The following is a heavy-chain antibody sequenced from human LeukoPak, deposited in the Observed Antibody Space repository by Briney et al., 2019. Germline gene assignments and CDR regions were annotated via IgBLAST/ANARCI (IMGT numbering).Heavy chain of an antibody. V-gene: IGHV1-58*02. J-gene: IGHJ6*02. CDR2: IVVGSGNT. CDR3: AASSPITIFGVFGMDV. D-gene: IGHD3-3*01. CDR1: GFTFTSSA. Sequence: TSVKVSCRASGFTFTSSAMQWVRQARGQRLEWIGWIVVGSGNTNYARKFQERVTITRDMSTSTAYMELSSLRSEDTAVYYCAASSPITIFGVFGMDVWGQGTTVTVSS.